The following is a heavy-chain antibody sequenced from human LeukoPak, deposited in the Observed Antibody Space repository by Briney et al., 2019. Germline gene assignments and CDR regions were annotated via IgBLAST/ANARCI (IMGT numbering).Heavy chain of an antibody. D-gene: IGHD3-3*01. Sequence: ASVKVSCKASGYTFTSYYMHWVRQAPGQGLEWMGWISAYNGNTNYAQKLRGRVTMTTDTSTSTAYMELRSLRSDDTAVYYCARDGWSGPRWVDYWGQGTLVTVSS. CDR2: ISAYNGNT. CDR3: ARDGWSGPRWVDY. V-gene: IGHV1-18*04. CDR1: GYTFTSYY. J-gene: IGHJ4*02.